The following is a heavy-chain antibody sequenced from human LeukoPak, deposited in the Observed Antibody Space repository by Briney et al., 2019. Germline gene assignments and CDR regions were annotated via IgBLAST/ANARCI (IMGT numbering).Heavy chain of an antibody. CDR3: AELGITMIGGV. CDR1: GFIFSTHN. Sequence: PGGSLRLSCAASGFIFSTHNMNWVRQAPGEGLEWFSYISISSTDIYYADSVKGRFTISRDNAKNSLYLQMNSLRAEDTAVYYCAELGITMIGGVWGKGTTVTISS. D-gene: IGHD3-10*02. V-gene: IGHV3-21*05. CDR2: ISISSTDI. J-gene: IGHJ6*04.